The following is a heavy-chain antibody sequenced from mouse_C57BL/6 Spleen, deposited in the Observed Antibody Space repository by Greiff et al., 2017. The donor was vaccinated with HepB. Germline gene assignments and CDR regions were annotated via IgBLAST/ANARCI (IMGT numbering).Heavy chain of an antibody. CDR1: GYTFTSYW. CDR3: ARSGDGYYEFAY. J-gene: IGHJ3*01. V-gene: IGHV1-59*01. CDR2: IDPSNSST. D-gene: IGHD2-3*01. Sequence: QVQLQQPGAELVRPGTSVKLSCKASGYTFTSYWMHWVKQRPGQGLEWIGVIDPSNSSTNYNQKFKRKATLTVVTSTSNAYMQPSSLTSEDSAVYYCARSGDGYYEFAYWGQGTLVTVSA.